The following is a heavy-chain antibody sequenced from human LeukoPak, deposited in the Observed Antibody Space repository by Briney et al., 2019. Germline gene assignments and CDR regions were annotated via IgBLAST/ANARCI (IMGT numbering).Heavy chain of an antibody. V-gene: IGHV3-23*01. CDR2: ISCSGGST. CDR3: SKATSEGYRSSWYRSGYYGMDV. D-gene: IGHD6-13*01. J-gene: IGHJ6*02. Sequence: PGGSLRLSCAASGFTFSSYAMSWVRQAPGKGLEWVSAISCSGGSTYYADSVKGRFTISRDNSKNSLYLQMNRLRAEDTAVYYCSKATSEGYRSSWYRSGYYGMDVGGQGTRVTVSS. CDR1: GFTFSSYA.